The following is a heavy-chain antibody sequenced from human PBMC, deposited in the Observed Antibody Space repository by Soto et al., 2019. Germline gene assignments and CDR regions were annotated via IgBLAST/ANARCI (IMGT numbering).Heavy chain of an antibody. Sequence: QVQLVESGGGVVQPGRSLRLSCAASGFTFSSYGMHWVRQAPGKGLEWVAVISYDGSNKYYADSVKGRFTISRDNSKNPLDLQMNSLRAEDTAGYYWAKDPRLDILTGPFDYWGQGTLVTVSS. J-gene: IGHJ4*02. CDR2: ISYDGSNK. CDR1: GFTFSSYG. D-gene: IGHD3-9*01. CDR3: AKDPRLDILTGPFDY. V-gene: IGHV3-30*18.